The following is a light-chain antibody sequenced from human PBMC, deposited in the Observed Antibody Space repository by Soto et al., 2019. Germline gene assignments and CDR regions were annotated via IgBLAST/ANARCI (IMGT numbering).Light chain of an antibody. Sequence: VVTQEPSLTVSPGGTVTLTCGSSTGAVTSGHYPYWFQQKPGQAPVLMIYKDTERPSGIPERFSGSSSGTIVTLTISGVQAEDEADYYCQSADSSGGYHVIFGGGTKLTVL. V-gene: IGLV3-25*02. CDR3: QSADSSGGYHVI. CDR2: KDT. J-gene: IGLJ2*01. CDR1: VTSGHY.